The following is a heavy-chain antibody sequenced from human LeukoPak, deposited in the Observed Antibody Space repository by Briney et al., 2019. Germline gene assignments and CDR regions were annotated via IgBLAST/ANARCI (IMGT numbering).Heavy chain of an antibody. CDR2: ISSSGSAI. V-gene: IGHV3-48*03. D-gene: IGHD3-22*01. Sequence: GGSLRLSCTASGFIFSNYEMNWVRQAPGKGLEWVSYISSSGSAIYYADSVKGRFTISRDNSKNTLFLQLNSLRAEDTAVYHCAKDLYFHDSSGFYYGLDSWGQGTLVTVSS. CDR1: GFIFSNYE. J-gene: IGHJ4*02. CDR3: AKDLYFHDSSGFYYGLDS.